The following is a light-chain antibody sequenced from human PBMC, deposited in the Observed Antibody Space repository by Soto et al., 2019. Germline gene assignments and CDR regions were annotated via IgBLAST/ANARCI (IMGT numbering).Light chain of an antibody. J-gene: IGKJ1*01. CDR1: QSVSNNY. CDR3: QQYGSSGT. CDR2: GAS. V-gene: IGKV3-20*01. Sequence: EFVLTQSPGPLSLSPGERSTLSFRASQSVSNNYLAWYQQKPGQAPRLLIYGASNRATGIPDRFSGSGSGTDFTLTISRLEPEDFAVYYCQQYGSSGTFGQGTKVDIK.